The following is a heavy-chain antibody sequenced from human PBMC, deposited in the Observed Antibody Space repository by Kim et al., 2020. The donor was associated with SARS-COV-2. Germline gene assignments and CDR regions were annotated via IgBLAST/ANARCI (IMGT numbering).Heavy chain of an antibody. V-gene: IGHV1-58*01. D-gene: IGHD3-10*01. CDR2: IVVGTGDT. Sequence: SVKVSCKASGFTFSSSAVQWVRQARGQRLEWIGWIVVGTGDTKYAQKLQERVTITRDMSTNTAYMELSSLRSEDTAVYYCAPGLLWFGESPGDEGYYAMDVWGQVTTVTVSS. J-gene: IGHJ6*02. CDR3: APGLLWFGESPGDEGYYAMDV. CDR1: GFTFSSSA.